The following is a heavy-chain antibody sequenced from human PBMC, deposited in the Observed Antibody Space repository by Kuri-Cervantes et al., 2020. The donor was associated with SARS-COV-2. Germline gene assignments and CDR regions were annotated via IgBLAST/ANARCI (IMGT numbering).Heavy chain of an antibody. Sequence: GGSLRLSCAASGFTFSSYGMHWVRQAPGKGLEWVAFIRYDGSNKYYADSVKGRFTISRDNSKNTLYLQMNSLRAEDTALYYCAREMATIFSYDYWGQGTLVTVSS. D-gene: IGHD5-24*01. J-gene: IGHJ4*02. V-gene: IGHV3-30*02. CDR3: AREMATIFSYDY. CDR2: IRYDGSNK. CDR1: GFTFSSYG.